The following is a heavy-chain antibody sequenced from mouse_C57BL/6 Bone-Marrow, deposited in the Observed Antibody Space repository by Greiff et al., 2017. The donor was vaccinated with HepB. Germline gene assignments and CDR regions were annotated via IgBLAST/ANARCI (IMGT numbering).Heavy chain of an antibody. CDR1: GYSITSGYY. D-gene: IGHD2-2*01. Sequence: EVKLEESGPGLVKPSQSLSLTCSVTGYSITSGYYWNWIRQFPGNKLEWMGYISYDGSNNYNPSLKNRISITRDTSKNQFFLKLNSVTTEDTATYYCARALWLRLDYWGQGTTLTVSS. CDR3: ARALWLRLDY. V-gene: IGHV3-6*01. CDR2: ISYDGSN. J-gene: IGHJ2*01.